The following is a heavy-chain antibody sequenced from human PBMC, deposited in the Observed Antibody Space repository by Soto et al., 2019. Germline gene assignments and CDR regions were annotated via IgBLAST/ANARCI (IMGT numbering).Heavy chain of an antibody. CDR1: GFTFSSYA. J-gene: IGHJ4*02. V-gene: IGHV3-23*01. D-gene: IGHD3-16*01. CDR2: ISGSGGST. Sequence: PGGSLRLSCAASGFTFSSYAMSWVRQAPGKGLEWVSAISGSGGSTYYADSVKGRFTISRDNSKNKLYLQMNSLRAEDTAVYYCARVRINDGDGYFDYLGQGTLVTVSS. CDR3: ARVRINDGDGYFDY.